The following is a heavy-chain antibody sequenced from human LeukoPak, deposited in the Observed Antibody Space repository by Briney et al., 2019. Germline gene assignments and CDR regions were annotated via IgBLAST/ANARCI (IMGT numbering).Heavy chain of an antibody. J-gene: IGHJ6*03. V-gene: IGHV1-3*03. CDR3: ARGAIAAAGYYYYYYMDV. CDR2: INAGNGNT. D-gene: IGHD6-13*01. CDR1: GYTFTSYG. Sequence: ASVKVSCKASGYTFTSYGISWVRQAPGQRLEWMGWINAGNGNTKYSQEFQGRVTITRDTSASTAYMELSSLRSEDMAVYYCARGAIAAAGYYYYYYMDVWGKGTTVTVSS.